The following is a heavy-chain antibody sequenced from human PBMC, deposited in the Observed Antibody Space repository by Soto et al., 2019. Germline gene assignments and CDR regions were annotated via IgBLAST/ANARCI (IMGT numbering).Heavy chain of an antibody. V-gene: IGHV3-33*01. CDR3: ARALGYCSGGSCPPHYYYYYGMDV. J-gene: IGHJ6*02. CDR2: VWYDGSNE. D-gene: IGHD2-15*01. CDR1: GFTFSSYG. Sequence: GGSLRLSCAASGFTFSSYGMHWVRQAPGKGLEWVAVVWYDGSNEYYADSVKGRFTISRDNSKNTLYLQMNSLRAEDTAVYYCARALGYCSGGSCPPHYYYYYGMDVWGQGTTVTVPS.